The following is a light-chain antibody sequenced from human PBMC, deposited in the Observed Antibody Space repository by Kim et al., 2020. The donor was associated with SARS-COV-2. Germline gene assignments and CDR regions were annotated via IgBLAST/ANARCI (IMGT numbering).Light chain of an antibody. CDR3: QVWDSSSDHRV. CDR2: YDS. J-gene: IGLJ3*02. Sequence: SYELTQPPSVSVAPGKTARITCGGNNIGSKSVHWYQQKPGQAPVLVIYYDSDRPSGIPERFSGSNSGNMATLTIRRVAAGDEADYYCQVWDSSSDHRVFG. CDR1: NIGSKS. V-gene: IGLV3-21*04.